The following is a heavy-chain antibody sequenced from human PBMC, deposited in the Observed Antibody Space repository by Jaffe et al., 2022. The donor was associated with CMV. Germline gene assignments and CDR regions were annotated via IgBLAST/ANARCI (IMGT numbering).Heavy chain of an antibody. D-gene: IGHD3-22*01. CDR1: GGSFSGYY. J-gene: IGHJ3*02. CDR2: INHSGST. V-gene: IGHV4-34*01. CDR3: ARGLGSEITMIVVVKGGDAFDI. Sequence: QVQLQQWGAGLLKPSETLSLTCAVYGGSFSGYYWSWIRQPPGKGLEWIGEINHSGSTNYNPSLKSRVTISVDTSKNQFSLKLSSVTAADTAVYYCARGLGSEITMIVVVKGGDAFDIWGQGTMVTVSS.